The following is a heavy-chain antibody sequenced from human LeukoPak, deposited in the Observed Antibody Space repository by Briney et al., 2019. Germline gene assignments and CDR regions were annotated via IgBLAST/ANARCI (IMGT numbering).Heavy chain of an antibody. CDR2: IYHSGST. J-gene: IGHJ4*02. CDR3: ARGDVVVRYFDY. CDR1: GGSISSSNW. V-gene: IGHV4-4*02. Sequence: SETLSLTCAVSGGSISSSNWWSWVRQPPGKGLEWIGEIYHSGSTNYNPSLKSRVTISAAKSKNQFSLKLSSVTAADTAVYYCARGDVVVRYFDYWGQGTLVTVSS. D-gene: IGHD2-21*01.